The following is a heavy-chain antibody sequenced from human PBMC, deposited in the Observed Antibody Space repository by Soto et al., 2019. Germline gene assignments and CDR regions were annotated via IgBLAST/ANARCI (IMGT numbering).Heavy chain of an antibody. V-gene: IGHV3-30*04. CDR2: ISYDGSNK. CDR1: GFTFSSYA. Sequence: PGGSLRLSCAASGFTFSSYAMHWVRQAPGKGLEWVAVISYDGSNKYYADSVKGRFTISRDNSKNTLYLQMNSLRAEDTVVYYCALGHYYGSGRWFDYWGQGTLVTVSS. J-gene: IGHJ4*02. D-gene: IGHD3-10*01. CDR3: ALGHYYGSGRWFDY.